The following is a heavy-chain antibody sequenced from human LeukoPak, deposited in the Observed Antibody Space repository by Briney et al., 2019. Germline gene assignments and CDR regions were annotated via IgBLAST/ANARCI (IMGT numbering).Heavy chain of an antibody. CDR3: ARDSYEAARPFLGDFDY. CDR2: IRQDGGQT. Sequence: GGSLRLSCAASELTFSGYWMNWVRQAPGKGLQWVGHIRQDGGQTHYSDSVKGRFTISRDNAKRSLYLQMNSLRAEDTAVYYCARDSYEAARPFLGDFDYWGQGTLVTVSS. V-gene: IGHV3-7*01. J-gene: IGHJ4*02. CDR1: ELTFSGYW. D-gene: IGHD6-6*01.